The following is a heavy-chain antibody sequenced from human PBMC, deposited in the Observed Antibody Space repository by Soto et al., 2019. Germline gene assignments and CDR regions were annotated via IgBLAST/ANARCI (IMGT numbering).Heavy chain of an antibody. CDR3: ARDVAAAANWFDP. V-gene: IGHV1-69*13. J-gene: IGHJ5*02. CDR1: GGTFSSYA. Sequence: GASVKVSCKASGGTFSSYAISWVRQAPGQGLEWMGGIIPIFGTANYAQKFQGRVTITADESTSTAYMELSSLRSEDTAVYYCARDVAAAANWFDPWGQGTLVTVSS. CDR2: IIPIFGTA. D-gene: IGHD6-13*01.